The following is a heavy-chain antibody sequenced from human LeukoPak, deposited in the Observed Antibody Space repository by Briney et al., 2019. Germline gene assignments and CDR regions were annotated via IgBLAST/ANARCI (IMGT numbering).Heavy chain of an antibody. Sequence: GGSLRLSCAASGFIFDNYAMHWVRQAPGKGPEWLSLIRGDANTRYYGDSMKGRITISRDNSKNSLYLHMSSLRTEDTALYYCAKDIGTGWDLDYWGQGTLVTVSS. D-gene: IGHD1-26*01. J-gene: IGHJ4*02. V-gene: IGHV3-43*02. CDR1: GFIFDNYA. CDR2: IRGDANTR. CDR3: AKDIGTGWDLDY.